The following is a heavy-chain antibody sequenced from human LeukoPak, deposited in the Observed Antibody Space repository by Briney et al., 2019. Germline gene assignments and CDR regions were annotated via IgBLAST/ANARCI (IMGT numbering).Heavy chain of an antibody. D-gene: IGHD3-3*01. CDR3: ARGNRPITIFGVDSDAFDI. J-gene: IGHJ3*02. V-gene: IGHV3-21*01. CDR1: GFTFSSYS. Sequence: GGSLRLSCAASGFTFSSYSMNWVRQAPGKGLEWVSSISSSSSYIYYADSVKGRFIISRDDAKNSLYLQMNSLRADDTAVYYCARGNRPITIFGVDSDAFDIWGQGTMVTVSS. CDR2: ISSSSSYI.